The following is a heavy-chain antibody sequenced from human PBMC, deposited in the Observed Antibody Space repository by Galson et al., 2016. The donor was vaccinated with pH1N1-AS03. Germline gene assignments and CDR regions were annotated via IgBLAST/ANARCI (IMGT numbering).Heavy chain of an antibody. D-gene: IGHD3-16*02. CDR3: ARRYYFDY. Sequence: SCKASGYTLTRYYMHWVRQAPGQGLEWMGIIDPSGGPTTYAPKFQGRITITTDTSTRTVYMELVSLRSEDTAVYYCARRYYFDYWGQGTLVTVSS. V-gene: IGHV1-46*01. CDR2: IDPSGGPT. CDR1: GYTLTRYY. J-gene: IGHJ4*02.